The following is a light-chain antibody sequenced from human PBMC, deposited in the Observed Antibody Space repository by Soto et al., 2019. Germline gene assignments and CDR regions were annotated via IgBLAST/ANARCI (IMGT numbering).Light chain of an antibody. J-gene: IGKJ4*01. V-gene: IGKV1-12*01. CDR3: QQADSFPLT. CDR1: QDISSW. Sequence: DIQMTQSPSSVSASVGDRVTITCRASQDISSWLAWYQQKPGNAPKVLIFAASTLQRGVPSRFSGSGSGTEFTLTISSLQPEDFATYFCQQADSFPLTFGGGTKV. CDR2: AAS.